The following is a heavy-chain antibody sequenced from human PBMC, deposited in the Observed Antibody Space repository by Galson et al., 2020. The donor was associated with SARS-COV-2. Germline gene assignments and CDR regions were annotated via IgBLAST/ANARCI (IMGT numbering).Heavy chain of an antibody. J-gene: IGHJ4*02. Sequence: SVKVSCKASGYTFNNYALNWVRQAPGQGLEWMAWINTNTGNPTYAQGFTGRFVFSLDTSISTAYLQISSLKAEDTAVYYCARGAGAWFGELLDYWGQGTLVTVSS. CDR1: GYTFNNYA. CDR3: ARGAGAWFGELLDY. V-gene: IGHV7-4-1*02. D-gene: IGHD3-10*01. CDR2: INTNTGNP.